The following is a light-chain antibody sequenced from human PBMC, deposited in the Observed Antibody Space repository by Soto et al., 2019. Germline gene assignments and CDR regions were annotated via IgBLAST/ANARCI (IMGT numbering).Light chain of an antibody. Sequence: QLVLTQPPSVSGAPGQRVTISCTGSSSNIGAGYDVHWYQQRPGTAPKLLIFGNINRPSGVPDRFSGSKSDTSASLAITGLQAEDEGDYYCQSYDSTLSARYVFGTGTKLTVL. V-gene: IGLV1-40*01. J-gene: IGLJ1*01. CDR3: QSYDSTLSARYV. CDR1: SSNIGAGYD. CDR2: GNI.